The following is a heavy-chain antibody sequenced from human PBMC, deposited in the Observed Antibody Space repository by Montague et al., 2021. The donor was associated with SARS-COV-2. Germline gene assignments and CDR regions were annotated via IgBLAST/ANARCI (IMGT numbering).Heavy chain of an antibody. CDR2: MNPGGST. D-gene: IGHD3-10*01. CDR1: GTSFSGYY. V-gene: IGHV4-34*01. CDR3: ARLRDGVVPSPILGVGPYYSYYYMDV. Sequence: SETLSLTCAVYGTSFSGYYWNWIRQPPGKGLEWIGEMNPGGSTKYSPSLKSRLTISADTSKNQFSLKLTSVAAADTAVYYCARLRDGVVPSPILGVGPYYSYYYMDVWGRGTTVTVSS. J-gene: IGHJ6*03.